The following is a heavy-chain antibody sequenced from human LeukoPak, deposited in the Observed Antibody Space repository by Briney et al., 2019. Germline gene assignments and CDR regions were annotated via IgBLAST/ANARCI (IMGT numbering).Heavy chain of an antibody. V-gene: IGHV3-48*01. D-gene: IGHD3-22*01. CDR3: ARQYYYDSSGPSYFDY. Sequence: GGSLRLSCAASGFTFSSYSMNWVRQAPGKGLEWVSYISSSSSTIYYADSVKGRFTISRDNAKNSLYLQMNSLRAEDTAVYYCARQYYYDSSGPSYFDYWGQGTLVTVSS. CDR1: GFTFSSYS. J-gene: IGHJ4*02. CDR2: ISSSSSTI.